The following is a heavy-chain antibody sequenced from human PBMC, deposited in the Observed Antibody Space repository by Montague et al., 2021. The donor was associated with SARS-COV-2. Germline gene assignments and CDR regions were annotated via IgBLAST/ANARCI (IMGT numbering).Heavy chain of an antibody. CDR3: VRQGRISMVRLNWFDP. V-gene: IGHV4-39*01. J-gene: IGHJ5*02. CDR1: GGSISSSSYY. CDR2: IYYSGST. D-gene: IGHD5-18*01. Sequence: SETLSLTCTVSGGSISSSSYYWGWIRQPPGKGLEWIGCIYYSGSTYYNPSLKSRVTISVDTSKNQFPLKLSSVTAADTAVYYCVRQGRISMVRLNWFDPWGQRTLVTVSS.